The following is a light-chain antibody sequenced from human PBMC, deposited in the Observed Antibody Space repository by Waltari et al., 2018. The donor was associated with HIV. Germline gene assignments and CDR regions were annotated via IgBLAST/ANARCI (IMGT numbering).Light chain of an antibody. CDR3: QQYGSSSWT. J-gene: IGKJ1*01. Sequence: EIVLTQSPGTLSLSPGERATLSCRAIQSVSSNFLAWYQQKPGQAPRLLIYGASRSATGIPNRFSGSWSGTDFTLTISRLAPEDFAVYYCQQYGSSSWTFGQGTKVEI. V-gene: IGKV3-20*01. CDR1: QSVSSNF. CDR2: GAS.